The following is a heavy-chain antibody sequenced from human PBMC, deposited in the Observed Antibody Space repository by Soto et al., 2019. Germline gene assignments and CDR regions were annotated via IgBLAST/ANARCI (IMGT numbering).Heavy chain of an antibody. D-gene: IGHD3-3*01. Sequence: ASVKVSCKASGDTFTANYIHWVRQAPGQGFEWMGWINPKSGGTKYPQKFQGRVTISVDTSNNQLSLMLSSVTATDTAVYYCASRSSFYTGSFDFWGQGTLVTVYS. J-gene: IGHJ4*02. CDR1: GDTFTANY. CDR2: INPKSGGT. CDR3: ASRSSFYTGSFDF. V-gene: IGHV1-2*02.